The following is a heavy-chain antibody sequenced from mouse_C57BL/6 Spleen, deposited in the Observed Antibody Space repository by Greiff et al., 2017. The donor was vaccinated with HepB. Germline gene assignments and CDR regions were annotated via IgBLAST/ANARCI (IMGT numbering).Heavy chain of an antibody. D-gene: IGHD4-1*01. CDR2: IYPGDGDT. J-gene: IGHJ3*01. CDR3: ARNWDEDWFAY. CDR1: GYAFSSSW. Sequence: QLQQSGPELVKPGASVKISCKASGYAFSSSWMNWVKQRPGKGLEWIGRIYPGDGDTNYNGKFKGKATLTADKSSSTAYMQLSSLTSEDSAVYFCARNWDEDWFAYWGQGTLVTVSA. V-gene: IGHV1-82*01.